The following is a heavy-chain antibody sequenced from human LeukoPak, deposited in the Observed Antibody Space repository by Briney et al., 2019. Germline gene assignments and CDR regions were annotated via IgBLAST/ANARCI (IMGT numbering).Heavy chain of an antibody. V-gene: IGHV3-23*01. J-gene: IGHJ6*03. CDR2: ISGSGGST. CDR1: GFTFSSYA. CDR3: ANLNRSGWHYYYYYYYMDV. D-gene: IGHD6-19*01. Sequence: GGSLRLSCAASGFTFSSYAMSWVRQAPGKGLEWVSAISGSGGSTYYADSVKGRFTISRDNSKNTLYLQMNSLRAEDTAVYYCANLNRSGWHYYYYYYYMDVWGKGTTVTVSS.